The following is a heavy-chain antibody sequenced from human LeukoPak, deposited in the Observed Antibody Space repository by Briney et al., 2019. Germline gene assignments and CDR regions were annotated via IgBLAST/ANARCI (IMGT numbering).Heavy chain of an antibody. CDR3: ARWEGYCSSTSCLYYYYGMDV. CDR1: GFTFSSYA. V-gene: IGHV3-30-3*01. Sequence: GGSLILSCAASGFTFSSYAMPWVRQAPGKGLGLVAVISYDGSNKYYADSVKGRFTISRDNSKNTLYLQMNSLRAEDTAVYYCARWEGYCSSTSCLYYYYGMDVWGQGTTVTVSS. J-gene: IGHJ6*02. CDR2: ISYDGSNK. D-gene: IGHD2-2*01.